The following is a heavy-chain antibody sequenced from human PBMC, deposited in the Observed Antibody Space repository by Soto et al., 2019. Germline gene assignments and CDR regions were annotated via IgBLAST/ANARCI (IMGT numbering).Heavy chain of an antibody. CDR1: GYTFTDYG. J-gene: IGHJ4*02. Sequence: ASVKVSCKASGYTFTDYGISWVRQAPGQGLEWMGWGNTCNGNSNYGQNFQGSVTMTRDTSTSTVNLELRNLRSDDTAMYYCARTRYTSSLKYYLDFWRQGTLVTVS. CDR3: ARTRYTSSLKYYLDF. V-gene: IGHV1-18*04. D-gene: IGHD6-13*01. CDR2: GNTCNGNS.